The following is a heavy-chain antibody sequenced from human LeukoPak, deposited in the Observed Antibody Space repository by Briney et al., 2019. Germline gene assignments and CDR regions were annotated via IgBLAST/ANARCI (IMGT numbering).Heavy chain of an antibody. Sequence: TGGSLRLSCAASAFTFSSYAMSWVRQAPGKGLEWVSGISDDGGRTYYADSVKGRFTISRDNSKKTLYLQMNSLRDEDTAVYYCSKEEGAGSASCDNWGQGTLVTVSS. CDR1: AFTFSSYA. CDR3: SKEEGAGSASCDN. CDR2: ISDDGGRT. J-gene: IGHJ4*02. D-gene: IGHD6-19*01. V-gene: IGHV3-23*01.